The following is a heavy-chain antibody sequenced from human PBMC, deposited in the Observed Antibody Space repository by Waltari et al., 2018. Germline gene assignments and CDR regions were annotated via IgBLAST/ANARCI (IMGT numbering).Heavy chain of an antibody. Sequence: QVQLQQWGAGLLKPSETLSLTCAVYGGSFSGYYWSWIRQPPGKGLEWIGEINHSGSTNYNPSLKSRVTISVDTSKNQFSLKLSSVTAADTAVYYCARSSDYGDYLFDYWGQGTLVTVSS. D-gene: IGHD4-17*01. J-gene: IGHJ4*02. CDR2: INHSGST. V-gene: IGHV4-34*01. CDR3: ARSSDYGDYLFDY. CDR1: GGSFSGYY.